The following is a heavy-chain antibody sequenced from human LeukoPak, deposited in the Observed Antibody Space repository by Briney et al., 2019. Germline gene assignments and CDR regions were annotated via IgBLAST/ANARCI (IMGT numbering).Heavy chain of an antibody. D-gene: IGHD3-22*01. CDR2: IYYSGST. V-gene: IGHV4-39*02. CDR3: AREDVYYYDSSGYSATGVDY. J-gene: IGHJ4*02. Sequence: PSETLSLTCTVSGGSISSSSYYWGWIRQPPGKGLEWIGSIYYSGSTYYNPSLKSRVTISVDTSKNQFSLKLSSVTAADTAVYYCAREDVYYYDSSGYSATGVDYWGQGTLVTVSS. CDR1: GGSISSSSYY.